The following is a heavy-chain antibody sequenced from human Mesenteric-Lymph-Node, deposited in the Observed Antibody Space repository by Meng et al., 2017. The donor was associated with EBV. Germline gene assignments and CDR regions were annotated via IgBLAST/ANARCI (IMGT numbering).Heavy chain of an antibody. CDR1: GESLSGYY. V-gene: IGHV4-34*01. D-gene: IGHD4-11*01. Sequence: QVHVSHWAAGLLKPPVPLSLTGALSGESLSGYYWSWIRQSPGKGLEWIGEINHSGSTNYNPSLESRLTISVDTSRNHFSLKLTSVTAADTAVYYCARGRIDDYTKFFDYWGQGTLVTVSS. J-gene: IGHJ4*02. CDR2: INHSGST. CDR3: ARGRIDDYTKFFDY.